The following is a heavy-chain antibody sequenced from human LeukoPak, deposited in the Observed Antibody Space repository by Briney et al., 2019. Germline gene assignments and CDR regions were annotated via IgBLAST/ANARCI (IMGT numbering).Heavy chain of an antibody. CDR3: ARDGVLGIAARSCFDF. CDR1: GGSFSGYY. V-gene: IGHV4-34*01. CDR2: INHSGST. Sequence: SETLSLTCAVYGGSFSGYYWSWIRQPPGKGLEWIGEINHSGSTNYNPSLESRVTISVDTSKNQFSLKLSSVTAADTAVYYCARDGVLGIAARSCFDFWGQETLVTVSS. D-gene: IGHD6-6*01. J-gene: IGHJ4*02.